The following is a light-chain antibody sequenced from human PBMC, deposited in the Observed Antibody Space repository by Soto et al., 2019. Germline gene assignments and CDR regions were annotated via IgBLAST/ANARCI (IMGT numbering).Light chain of an antibody. V-gene: IGKV3-15*01. J-gene: IGKJ2*01. CDR3: QQFNKWPPT. CDR1: QSVAGD. Sequence: EIVMTQSPGTVSVSPGERATLSCRASQSVAGDLAWYQQKPGQPPSLLIYGASARATGVPAKFSGSGSGTEFTLTISSLQSEDFAVYYCQQFNKWPPTFGQGTKLEIK. CDR2: GAS.